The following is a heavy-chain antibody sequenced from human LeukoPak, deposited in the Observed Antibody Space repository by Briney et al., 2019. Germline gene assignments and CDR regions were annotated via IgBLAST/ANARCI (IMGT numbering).Heavy chain of an antibody. CDR3: AREGRSYDSSGYQRAFDI. V-gene: IGHV4-4*02. Sequence: SGTLSLTCAVSGGSISSSNWWSWVRQPPGKVLEWIGEIYHSGSTNYNPSLKSRVTISVEKAKNQFSLKLSSLTAADTAVHYCAREGRSYDSSGYQRAFDIWGQGTMVTVSS. J-gene: IGHJ3*02. CDR1: GGSISSSNW. D-gene: IGHD3-22*01. CDR2: IYHSGST.